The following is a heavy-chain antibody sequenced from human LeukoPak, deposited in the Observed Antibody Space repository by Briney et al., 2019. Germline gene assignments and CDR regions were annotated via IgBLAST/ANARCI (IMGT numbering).Heavy chain of an antibody. CDR1: GFAFSSYS. D-gene: IGHD3-9*01. CDR2: ISSSSSYI. Sequence: GGSLRLSCAASGFAFSSYSMNWVRQAPGKGLEWASSISSSSSYIYYADSVKGRFTISRDNAKNSLYLQMNSLRAEDTAVYYCARAYYDILTAYDYWGQGTLVTVSS. V-gene: IGHV3-21*01. CDR3: ARAYYDILTAYDY. J-gene: IGHJ4*02.